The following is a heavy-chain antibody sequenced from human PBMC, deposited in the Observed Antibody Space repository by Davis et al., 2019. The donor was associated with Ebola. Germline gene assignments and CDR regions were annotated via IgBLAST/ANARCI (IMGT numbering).Heavy chain of an antibody. CDR3: ARDPGSSWYFMDV. V-gene: IGHV3-7*01. CDR2: IKEDGSQT. Sequence: GGSLRLSCVVSEFTFSSYWMSWVRQAPGKGLEWVGNIKEDGSQTNYVESVKGRFTISRDNAKNSLYLQMNSLRAEDTAVYYCARDPGSSWYFMDVWGKGTTVTVSS. CDR1: EFTFSSYW. D-gene: IGHD6-13*01. J-gene: IGHJ6*04.